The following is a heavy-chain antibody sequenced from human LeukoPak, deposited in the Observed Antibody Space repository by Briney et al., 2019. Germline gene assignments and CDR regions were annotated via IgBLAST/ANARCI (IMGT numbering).Heavy chain of an antibody. V-gene: IGHV1-69*06. CDR2: IIPIFGTA. CDR1: GGTFSSYA. CDR3: ATYGGNYIYYYYYMDV. D-gene: IGHD4-23*01. J-gene: IGHJ6*03. Sequence: ASVKVSCKASGGTFSSYAISWVRQAPGQGLEWMGGIIPIFGTANYAQKFQGRVTITADKSTNTAYMELSSLGSEDTAVYYCATYGGNYIYYYYYMDVWGKGTTVTVSS.